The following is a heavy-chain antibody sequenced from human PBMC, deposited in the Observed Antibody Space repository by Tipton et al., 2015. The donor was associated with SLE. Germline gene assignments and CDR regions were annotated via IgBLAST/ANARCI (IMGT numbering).Heavy chain of an antibody. D-gene: IGHD3-3*01. CDR1: GGSFSGYY. J-gene: IGHJ4*02. CDR2: INHSGST. Sequence: TLSLTCAVYGGSFSGYYWSWSRQPPGKGREWIGEINHSGSTNYNPSLKRRATISVDTSKNQFSLKLSSVTAADTAVYYCARITIFGVVLFDYWGQGTLVTVSS. V-gene: IGHV4-34*01. CDR3: ARITIFGVVLFDY.